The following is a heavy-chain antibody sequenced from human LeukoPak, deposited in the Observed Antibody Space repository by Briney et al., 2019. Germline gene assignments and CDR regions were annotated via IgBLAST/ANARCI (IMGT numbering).Heavy chain of an antibody. CDR3: AKDGGYSSGLDY. CDR1: GFTFRSYG. J-gene: IGHJ4*02. CDR2: ISYDGSNK. V-gene: IGHV3-30*18. Sequence: GGSLRLSCAASGFTFRSYGMHWVRQAPGKGLEWVAVISYDGSNKYYADSVKGRFTISRDNSKNTLYLQMNSLRAEDTAVYYCAKDGGYSSGLDYWGQRTLVTVSS. D-gene: IGHD6-19*01.